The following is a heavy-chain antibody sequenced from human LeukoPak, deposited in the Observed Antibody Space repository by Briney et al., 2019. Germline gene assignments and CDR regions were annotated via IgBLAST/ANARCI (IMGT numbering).Heavy chain of an antibody. CDR1: GFNFSGSQ. D-gene: IGHD3-16*01. CDR3: VRGAWYFQY. Sequence: GGSLRLSCGASGFNFSGSQMTWVRQAPGKGLEWVATVYQDGTEKHFLDSVEGRFTISRDNAKKSVYLQMSSLRPEDTAVYFCVRGAWYFQYWGQGTLVTVSS. J-gene: IGHJ4*02. CDR2: VYQDGTEK. V-gene: IGHV3-7*04.